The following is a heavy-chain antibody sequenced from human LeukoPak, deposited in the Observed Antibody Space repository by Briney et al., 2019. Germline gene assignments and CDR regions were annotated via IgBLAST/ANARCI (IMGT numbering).Heavy chain of an antibody. CDR1: GFTFSSYG. CDR3: ARDGGIAAPETAFDI. CDR2: ISYDGSNK. J-gene: IGHJ3*02. Sequence: GGSLRLSCAASGFTFSSYGMHWVRQAPGKGLEWVAVISYDGSNKYYADSVKGRFTISRDNSKNTLYLQMNSLRAEDTAVYYCARDGGIAAPETAFDIWGQGTMVTVSS. D-gene: IGHD6-13*01. V-gene: IGHV3-30*19.